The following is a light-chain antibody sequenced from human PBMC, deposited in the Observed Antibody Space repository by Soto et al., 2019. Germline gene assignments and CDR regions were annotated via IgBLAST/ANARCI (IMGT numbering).Light chain of an antibody. J-gene: IGKJ1*01. Sequence: DIQMTQSPATLSASLGDRVTITCRASQTINRWLAWYQQKPRKAPKLLIYDGSTLQSGVPSRFSGSGSGTEFTLTISSLQPDDFATYYCQHYNSYSEAFGQGTKVDI. CDR2: DGS. CDR1: QTINRW. CDR3: QHYNSYSEA. V-gene: IGKV1-5*01.